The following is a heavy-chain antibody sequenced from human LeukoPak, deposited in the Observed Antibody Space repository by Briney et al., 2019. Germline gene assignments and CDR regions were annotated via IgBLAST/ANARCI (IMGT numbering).Heavy chain of an antibody. D-gene: IGHD3-22*01. CDR1: GFTVSSNY. CDR2: IYSGGST. V-gene: IGHV3-53*01. J-gene: IGHJ4*02. Sequence: PGGSLRLSCAASGFTVSSNYMSWVRQAARKGLEWVSVIYSGGSTYHADSVKGRFTISRDKSKNTLYLQMNSLRAEDTAVYYCARVSLYDSSGYYLYYFDYWGQGTLVTVSS. CDR3: ARVSLYDSSGYYLYYFDY.